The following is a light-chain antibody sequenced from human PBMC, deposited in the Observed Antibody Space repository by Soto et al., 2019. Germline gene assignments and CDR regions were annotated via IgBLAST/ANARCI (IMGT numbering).Light chain of an antibody. Sequence: EIVLIQSPATLSLSPGERATLSCRASQSVGKYLVWYQQKPGQAPRLLIYDASNRATGIPARFSGSGSETDFTLTISSLEPEDFAVYYCQHRMNWPITFGQGTRLEIK. CDR3: QHRMNWPIT. CDR2: DAS. J-gene: IGKJ5*01. CDR1: QSVGKY. V-gene: IGKV3-11*01.